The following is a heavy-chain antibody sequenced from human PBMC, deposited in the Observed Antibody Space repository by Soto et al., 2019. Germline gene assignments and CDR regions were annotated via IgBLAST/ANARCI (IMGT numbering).Heavy chain of an antibody. CDR2: IIPIFGTA. D-gene: IGHD5-18*01. Sequence: ASVKVSCKASGYTFTSYYMHWVRQAPGQGLEWMGGIIPIFGTANYAQKFQGRVTITADESTSTAYMELSSLRSEDTAVYYCARDRGYSYGWFDYWGQGTLVTVSS. V-gene: IGHV1-69*13. CDR3: ARDRGYSYGWFDY. J-gene: IGHJ4*02. CDR1: GYTFTSYY.